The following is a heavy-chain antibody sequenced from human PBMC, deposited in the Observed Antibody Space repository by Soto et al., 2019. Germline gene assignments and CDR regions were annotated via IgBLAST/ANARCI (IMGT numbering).Heavy chain of an antibody. CDR3: ARDVAGDDYFDY. V-gene: IGHV1-2*02. CDR1: GYIFTAYY. CDR2: INPDSGGT. Sequence: ASVKVSCKASGYIFTAYYMHWVRQAPGQGPEWMGWINPDSGGTSYAPKFQGRVTMTRDTSSSTVYMELRRLRSDDTALYYCARDVAGDDYFDYWGQGTLVTVS. D-gene: IGHD6-19*01. J-gene: IGHJ4*02.